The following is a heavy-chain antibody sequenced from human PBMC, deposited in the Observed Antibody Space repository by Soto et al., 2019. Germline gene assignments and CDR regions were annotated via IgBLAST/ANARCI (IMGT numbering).Heavy chain of an antibody. CDR1: GFTFSGSA. V-gene: IGHV3-15*01. D-gene: IGHD3-3*01. Sequence: PGGSLRLSCAASGFTFSGSAMHWVRQASGKGLEWVGRIRSKTDGGTTDYAAPVKGRFTTSRDDSKNTLYLQMNSLKTEDTAVYYCTTLSITIFGVVLMDVWGQGTTVTVSS. CDR2: IRSKTDGGTT. J-gene: IGHJ6*02. CDR3: TTLSITIFGVVLMDV.